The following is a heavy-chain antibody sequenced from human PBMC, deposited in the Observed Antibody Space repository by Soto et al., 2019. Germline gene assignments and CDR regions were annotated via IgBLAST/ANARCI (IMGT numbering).Heavy chain of an antibody. CDR3: AKQGAVSGDCDH. J-gene: IGHJ4*01. CDR2: ISKDGSKK. D-gene: IGHD6-19*01. V-gene: IGHV3-30*18. CDR1: GFSFSIYD. Sequence: QVQLLESGGGEVQPGTSLRLSCAASGFSFSIYDMHWVRQAPGKGLEWVAVISKDGSKKYYADSVKGRFTFSRDNSKNTLYLQMNNLRADDTAIYYCAKQGAVSGDCDHWGHGALVTVSS.